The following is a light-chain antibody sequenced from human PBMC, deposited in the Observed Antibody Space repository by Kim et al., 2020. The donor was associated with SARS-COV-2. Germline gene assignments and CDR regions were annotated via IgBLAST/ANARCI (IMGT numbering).Light chain of an antibody. V-gene: IGKV3-15*01. CDR3: QQKNNWAPWT. Sequence: DIQMMQSPATLSVSPGDRATLSCRASQSISSNLAWYQQKPGQAPSLLIYAASTMPTDIPARFSGSGSGTEFTLTISSLQSEDFAVYYCQQKNNWAPWTFGQGTKVDIK. CDR1: QSISSN. J-gene: IGKJ1*01. CDR2: AAS.